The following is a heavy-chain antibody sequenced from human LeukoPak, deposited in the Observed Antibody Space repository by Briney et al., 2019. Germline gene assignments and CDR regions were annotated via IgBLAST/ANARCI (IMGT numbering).Heavy chain of an antibody. V-gene: IGHV4-61*02. J-gene: IGHJ5*02. CDR1: GGSISSGSYY. D-gene: IGHD2-15*01. CDR3: ASECSGGSCYGWFDP. Sequence: SETLSLTCTVSGGSISSGSYYWSWIRQPAGKGLEWIGRIYTSGSTNYNPSLKSRVTLSVDTSKNQFSLKLTSVTAADTAVYYCASECSGGSCYGWFDPWGQGILVTVSS. CDR2: IYTSGST.